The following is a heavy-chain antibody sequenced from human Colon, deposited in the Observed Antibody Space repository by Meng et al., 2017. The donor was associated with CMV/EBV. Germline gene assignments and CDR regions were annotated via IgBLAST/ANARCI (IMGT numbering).Heavy chain of an antibody. V-gene: IGHV1-2*02. CDR2: INSNSGAT. CDR1: GYTFRDYH. D-gene: IGHD1-26*01. CDR3: ARDPSGSRVPFDY. Sequence: VQLVQSGAEVKKPGASVKVSCKTSGYTFRDYHIHWVRQAPGQGLEWMGWINSNSGATDYAQKLQGRFTMTRDTSITTVYMELSSLRSDDTAVYYCARDPSGSRVPFDYWGQGSLVTVSS. J-gene: IGHJ4*02.